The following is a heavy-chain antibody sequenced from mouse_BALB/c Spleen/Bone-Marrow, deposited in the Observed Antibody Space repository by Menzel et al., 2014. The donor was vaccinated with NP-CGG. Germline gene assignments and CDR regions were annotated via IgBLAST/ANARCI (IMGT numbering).Heavy chain of an antibody. D-gene: IGHD2-3*01. CDR3: ARTGYYTLFAY. CDR1: GYTFTDYN. Sequence: VQLQQSGPELVKPGASVKIPCKASGYTFTDYNMDWVKQSHGKSLEWIGNINPNNGDTSYNQRFRGKATLTVDKSSSTAYMELRSLTSEDTAVYYWARTGYYTLFAYWGQGTLVTVSA. CDR2: INPNNGDT. J-gene: IGHJ3*01. V-gene: IGHV1-18*01.